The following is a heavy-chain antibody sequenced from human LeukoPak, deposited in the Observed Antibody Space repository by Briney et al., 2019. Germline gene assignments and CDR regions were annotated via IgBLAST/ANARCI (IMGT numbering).Heavy chain of an antibody. D-gene: IGHD6-13*01. CDR2: IYYSGST. CDR1: GGSISSYY. V-gene: IGHV4-59*01. CDR3: ARARRIAAAGTYYYYYMDV. J-gene: IGHJ6*03. Sequence: SETLSLTCTVSGGSISSYYWSWIRQPPGKGLEWIGYIYYSGSTNYNPSLKSRVTISVDTSKNQFSLKLSSVTAADTAVYYCARARRIAAAGTYYYYYMDVWGKGTTVTVSS.